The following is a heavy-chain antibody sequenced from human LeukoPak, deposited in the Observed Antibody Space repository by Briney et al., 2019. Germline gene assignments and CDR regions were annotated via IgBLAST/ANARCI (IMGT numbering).Heavy chain of an antibody. CDR1: GYTFTSYD. CDR3: ARRHGRCSDGSCYYPDY. Sequence: ASVKVSCKASGYTFTSYDINWVRQATGQGLEWMGWMNPNSGNTGYAQKFQGRVTMTRNGSITTAYMELSSLRSEDTAVYSCARRHGRCSDGSCYYPDYWGQGTLVTVSS. V-gene: IGHV1-8*01. D-gene: IGHD2-15*01. J-gene: IGHJ4*02. CDR2: MNPNSGNT.